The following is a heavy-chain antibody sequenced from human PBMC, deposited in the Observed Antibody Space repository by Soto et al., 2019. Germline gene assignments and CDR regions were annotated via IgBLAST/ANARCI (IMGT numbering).Heavy chain of an antibody. Sequence: QVQLVQSGAEEKKPGASVKVSCKASGYTFTSYAMPWVRQAPGQRLEWMGWINAGNGNTKYSQKFQGRVTITRDTSASTAYMELSSLRSEDTAVYYCARSSGWYVWFDPWGQGTLVTVSS. CDR3: ARSSGWYVWFDP. J-gene: IGHJ5*02. V-gene: IGHV1-3*05. D-gene: IGHD6-13*01. CDR1: GYTFTSYA. CDR2: INAGNGNT.